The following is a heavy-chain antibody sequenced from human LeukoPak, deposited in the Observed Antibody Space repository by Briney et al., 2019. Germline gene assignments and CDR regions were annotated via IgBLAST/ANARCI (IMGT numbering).Heavy chain of an antibody. CDR3: VRSRAASLGYFDS. CDR1: GFIFNDYA. Sequence: PGGSLRLSCAVSGFIFNDYALHWVRQVPGKGLEWLSFSGWTGIGTDYGDSVKGRFTISRGDSKNSLYLQMHSLRSEDSALYYCVRSRAASLGYFDSWGQGTLVTVSS. D-gene: IGHD7-27*01. CDR2: SGWTGIGT. V-gene: IGHV3-43D*03. J-gene: IGHJ4*02.